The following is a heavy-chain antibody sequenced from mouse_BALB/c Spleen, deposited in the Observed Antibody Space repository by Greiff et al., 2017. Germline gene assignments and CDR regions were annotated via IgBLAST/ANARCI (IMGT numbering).Heavy chain of an antibody. Sequence: EVKVVESGGGLVQPGGSRKLSCAASGFTFSSFGMHWVRQAPEKGLEWVAYISSGSSTIYYADTVKGRFTISRDNPKNTLFLQMTSLRSEDTAMYYCARSWIYYGNFYAMDYWGQGTSVTVSS. CDR3: ARSWIYYGNFYAMDY. V-gene: IGHV5-17*02. CDR1: GFTFSSFG. D-gene: IGHD2-1*01. J-gene: IGHJ4*01. CDR2: ISSGSSTI.